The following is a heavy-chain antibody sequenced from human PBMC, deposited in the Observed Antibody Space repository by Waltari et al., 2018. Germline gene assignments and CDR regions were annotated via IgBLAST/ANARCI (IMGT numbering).Heavy chain of an antibody. CDR1: GGSISSGSYY. V-gene: IGHV4-61*02. D-gene: IGHD3-10*01. J-gene: IGHJ3*02. CDR2: IYTSGST. Sequence: QVQLQESGPGLVKPSQTLSLTCTVSGGSISSGSYYWSWIRQPAGKGLEWIGRIYTSGSTNYNPSLKSRVTISVDTSKNQFSLKLSSVTAADTAVYYCARDPPQLADAFDIWGQGTMVTVSS. CDR3: ARDPPQLADAFDI.